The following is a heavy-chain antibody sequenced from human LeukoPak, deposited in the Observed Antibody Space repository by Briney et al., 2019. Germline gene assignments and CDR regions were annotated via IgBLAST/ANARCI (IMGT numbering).Heavy chain of an antibody. CDR3: ARVPGHYYGMDV. J-gene: IGHJ6*02. V-gene: IGHV1-18*01. D-gene: IGHD3-10*01. Sequence: ASVKVSCKASGYSFTSYGLSWVRQAPDQGLEWMGWINPYNGNTNYAQKLQGRFIMTTDTSTNTAYMELRSLRSDDTAVYYCARVPGHYYGMDVWGQGTTVTVSS. CDR1: GYSFTSYG. CDR2: INPYNGNT.